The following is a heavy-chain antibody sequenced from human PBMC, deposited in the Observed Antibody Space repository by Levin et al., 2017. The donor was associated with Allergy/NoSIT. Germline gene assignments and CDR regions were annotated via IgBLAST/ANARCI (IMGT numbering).Heavy chain of an antibody. CDR1: GFTFSSYA. V-gene: IGHV3-23*01. D-gene: IGHD3-3*01. CDR3: AKWVRFLEWFDPFDY. Sequence: GESLKISCAASGFTFSSYAMSWVRQAPGKGLEWVSAISGSGGSTYYADSVKGRFTISRDNSKNTLYLQMNSLRAEDTAVYYCAKWVRFLEWFDPFDYWGQGTLVTVSS. J-gene: IGHJ4*02. CDR2: ISGSGGST.